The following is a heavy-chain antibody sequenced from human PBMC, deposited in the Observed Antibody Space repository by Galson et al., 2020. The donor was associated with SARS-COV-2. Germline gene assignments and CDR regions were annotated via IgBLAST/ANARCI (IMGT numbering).Heavy chain of an antibody. CDR1: GASISSYY. J-gene: IGHJ6*02. D-gene: IGHD5-18*01. CDR2: INYSRST. CDR3: ARVGGYSYENYYYYGMDV. V-gene: IGHV4-59*01. Sequence: PSETLSLTCTVSGASISSYYWSWIRQPPGKGLEWIAYINYSRSTNYNPSLKSRVTISIDTSKNQFSLQLTSVTAADTAIYYCARVGGYSYENYYYYGMDVWGQGTTVTVSS.